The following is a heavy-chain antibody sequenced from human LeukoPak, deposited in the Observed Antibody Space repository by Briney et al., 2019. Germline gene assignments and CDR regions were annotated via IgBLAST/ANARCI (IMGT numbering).Heavy chain of an antibody. J-gene: IGHJ4*02. CDR1: GYTFTSYG. V-gene: IGHV1-18*01. CDR3: ARNSGSYHVVDY. Sequence: ASVKLSCKASGYTFTSYGISWVRQAPGQGLEWMGWISAYNGNTNYAQKLQGRVTMTTDTSTNTAYMELRSLRSDDTAVYYCARNSGSYHVVDYWGQGTLVTVSS. CDR2: ISAYNGNT. D-gene: IGHD1-26*01.